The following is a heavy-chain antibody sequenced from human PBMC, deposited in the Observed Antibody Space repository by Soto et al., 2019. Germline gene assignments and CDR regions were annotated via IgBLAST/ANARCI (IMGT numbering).Heavy chain of an antibody. V-gene: IGHV1-69*13. CDR1: GGTFSSYA. D-gene: IGHD2-15*01. CDR3: ARDIVVVVAATQNVYYYGMDV. Sequence: SVKVSCKASGGTFSSYAISWVRQAPGQGLEWMGGIIPIFGTANYAQKFQGRVTITADESTSTAYMELSNLRSEDTAVYYCARDIVVVVAATQNVYYYGMDVWGQGTTVTVSS. CDR2: IIPIFGTA. J-gene: IGHJ6*02.